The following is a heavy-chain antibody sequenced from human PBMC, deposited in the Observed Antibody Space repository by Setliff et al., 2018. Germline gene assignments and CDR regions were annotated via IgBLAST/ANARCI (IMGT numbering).Heavy chain of an antibody. V-gene: IGHV1-18*01. Sequence: ASVKVSCKSFGYTFSAYGVSWVRQAPGQGLEWMGWVNPDNGDTKNAQKFQGRVALTTDTSTATVFMELRSLTSDDTAVYYCARYVHFANHFDFWGQGTPVTVSS. CDR2: VNPDNGDT. CDR1: GYTFSAYG. J-gene: IGHJ4*02. CDR3: ARYVHFANHFDF. D-gene: IGHD3-10*02.